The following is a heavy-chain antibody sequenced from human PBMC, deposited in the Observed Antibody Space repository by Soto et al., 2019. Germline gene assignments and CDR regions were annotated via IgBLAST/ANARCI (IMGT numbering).Heavy chain of an antibody. J-gene: IGHJ1*01. CDR3: ARGTRGLYYYGSGSYAEYFQH. Sequence: NPSETLSLTCAVYGGSFSGYYWSWIRQPPGKGLEWIGEINHSGSTNYNPSLKSRVTISVDTSKNQFSLKLSSVTAADTAVYYCARGTRGLYYYGSGSYAEYFQHWGQGTLVTVS. V-gene: IGHV4-34*01. D-gene: IGHD3-10*01. CDR1: GGSFSGYY. CDR2: INHSGST.